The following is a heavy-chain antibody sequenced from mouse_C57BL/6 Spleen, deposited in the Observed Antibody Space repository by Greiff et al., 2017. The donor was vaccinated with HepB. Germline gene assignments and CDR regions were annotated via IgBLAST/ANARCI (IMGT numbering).Heavy chain of an antibody. CDR1: GFTFSSYA. V-gene: IGHV5-4*01. CDR3: ARNRYYFDY. Sequence: EVQRVESGGGLVKPGGSLKLSCAASGFTFSSYAMSWVRQTPEKRLEWVATISDGGSYTYYPDNVKGRFTISRDNAKNNLYLQMSHLKSEDTAMYYCARNRYYFDYWGQGTTLTVSS. J-gene: IGHJ2*01. CDR2: ISDGGSYT.